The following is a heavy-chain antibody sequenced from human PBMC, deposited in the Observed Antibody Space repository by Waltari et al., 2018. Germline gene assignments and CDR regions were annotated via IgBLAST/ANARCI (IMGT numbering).Heavy chain of an antibody. Sequence: QVQLQESGPGLVKPSETLSLTCTVSGGSISSYYWSWIRQPPGKGLEWIGYIYYSGRTTYHPSLKSRCTISVDTAKNQFSLKLSSVTAADTAVYYCARFRIQLCPDAFDIWGQGTMVTVSS. V-gene: IGHV4-59*01. CDR2: IYYSGRT. J-gene: IGHJ3*02. CDR1: GGSISSYY. D-gene: IGHD5-18*01. CDR3: ARFRIQLCPDAFDI.